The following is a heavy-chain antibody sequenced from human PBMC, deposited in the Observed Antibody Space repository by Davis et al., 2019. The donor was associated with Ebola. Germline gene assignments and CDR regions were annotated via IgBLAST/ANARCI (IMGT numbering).Heavy chain of an antibody. V-gene: IGHV3-66*01. CDR2: IQSGGGT. J-gene: IGHJ4*02. Sequence: GESLKISCAASGFTFSSYSMNWVRQAPGKGLEWVSVIQSGGGTYYADSVKGRFTISRDNAKNSLYLQMNSLRAEDTAVYYCAGGVLDPFDYWGQGTLVTVSS. D-gene: IGHD2-8*02. CDR3: AGGVLDPFDY. CDR1: GFTFSSYS.